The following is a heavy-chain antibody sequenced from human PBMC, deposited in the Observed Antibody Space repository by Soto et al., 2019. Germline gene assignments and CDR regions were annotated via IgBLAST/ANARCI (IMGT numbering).Heavy chain of an antibody. CDR2: ISYDGSNK. D-gene: IGHD1-1*01. V-gene: IGHV3-30-3*01. CDR3: ARGVGTGDPYNN. Sequence: GGSLRLSCAASGFTFSSYAMHWVRQAPGKGLEWVAVISYDGSNKYYADSVKGRFTISRDNSKNTLYLQMNSLRAEDTAVYYCARGVGTGDPYNNWGQGTLVTVSS. CDR1: GFTFSSYA. J-gene: IGHJ4*02.